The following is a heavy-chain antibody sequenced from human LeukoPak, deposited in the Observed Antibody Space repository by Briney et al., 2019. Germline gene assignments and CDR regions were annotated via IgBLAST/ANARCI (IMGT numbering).Heavy chain of an antibody. D-gene: IGHD1-7*01. J-gene: IGHJ4*02. Sequence: GGSLRLSCAASGFTLSSFAMNWVRQAPGKGLEWVSAISGSGGSTFYADSVKGRFTISRDNSENTLYLQMNSLRAEDTAVYYCVKRTVNYPFDCWGQGTLLTVSS. CDR3: VKRTVNYPFDC. CDR2: ISGSGGST. V-gene: IGHV3-23*01. CDR1: GFTLSSFA.